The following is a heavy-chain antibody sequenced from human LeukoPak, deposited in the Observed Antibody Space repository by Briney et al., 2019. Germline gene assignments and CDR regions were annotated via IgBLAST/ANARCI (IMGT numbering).Heavy chain of an antibody. J-gene: IGHJ4*02. Sequence: SGTLSLTCTVSGGSINSYYWSWIRQPPGKGLEWIGYIYYSGSTNYNPSLKSRVTISVDTSKNQFSLKLSSVTAADTAVYYCARYSSSSGYFDYWGQGTLVTVSS. D-gene: IGHD6-6*01. CDR3: ARYSSSSGYFDY. CDR1: GGSINSYY. V-gene: IGHV4-59*01. CDR2: IYYSGST.